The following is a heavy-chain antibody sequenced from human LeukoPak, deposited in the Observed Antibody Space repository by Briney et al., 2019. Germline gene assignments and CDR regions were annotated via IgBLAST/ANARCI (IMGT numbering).Heavy chain of an antibody. J-gene: IGHJ3*02. CDR2: INPNSGGT. D-gene: IGHD1-26*01. CDR1: GYTFTGYY. V-gene: IGHV1-2*02. Sequence: GASVKVSCKASGYTFTGYYMHWVRQAPGQGLEWMGWINPNSGGTNYAQKFQGRVTMTRDTSISTAYMELSRLRSDDTAVYYCARDHRPPTVGATGDAFDIWGQGTMVTVSS. CDR3: ARDHRPPTVGATGDAFDI.